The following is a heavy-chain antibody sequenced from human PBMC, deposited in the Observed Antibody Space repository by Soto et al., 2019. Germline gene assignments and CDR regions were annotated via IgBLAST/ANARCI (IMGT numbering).Heavy chain of an antibody. J-gene: IGHJ4*02. CDR3: AGDLQLPFDY. Sequence: EVQLVESGGGLVQPGGSLRLSCAASGFTFSSYEMNWVRQAPGKGLEWVSYISSSGSTIYYADSVKGRFTISRDNAKNSLYLQMNSLRDEDTAVYYCAGDLQLPFDYWGQGTLVTVSS. CDR1: GFTFSSYE. D-gene: IGHD5-18*01. V-gene: IGHV3-48*03. CDR2: ISSSGSTI.